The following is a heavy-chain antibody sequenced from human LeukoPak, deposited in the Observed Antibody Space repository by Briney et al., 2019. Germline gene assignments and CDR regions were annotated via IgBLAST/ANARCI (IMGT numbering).Heavy chain of an antibody. CDR2: ISSSSSTI. Sequence: GGSLRLSCAASGFTFSSYSMNWVRQAPGKGLEWVSSISSSSSTIYYADSVKGRFTISRDNAKNSLYLQMNSLRAEDTAVYYCARGRYYYYMDVWGKGTTVTISS. CDR3: ARGRYYYYMDV. CDR1: GFTFSSYS. J-gene: IGHJ6*03. V-gene: IGHV3-48*01.